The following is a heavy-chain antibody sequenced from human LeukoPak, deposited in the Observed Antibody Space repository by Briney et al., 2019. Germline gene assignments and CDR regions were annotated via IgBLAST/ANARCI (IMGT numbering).Heavy chain of an antibody. Sequence: GGSLRLSCAASGFTFSSYAMSWVRQAPGKGLEWVSAISGSGGSTYYADSVKGRFTISRDNSKNTLYLQMNSLRAEDTAVYYCAKSPYYYDSSGYYYEGAILEKTAYFDYWGRGTLVTVSS. V-gene: IGHV3-23*01. J-gene: IGHJ4*02. CDR1: GFTFSSYA. CDR2: ISGSGGST. D-gene: IGHD3-22*01. CDR3: AKSPYYYDSSGYYYEGAILEKTAYFDY.